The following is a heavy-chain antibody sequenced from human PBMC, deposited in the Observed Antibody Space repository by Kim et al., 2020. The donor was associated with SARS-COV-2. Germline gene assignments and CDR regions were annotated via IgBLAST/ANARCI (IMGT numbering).Heavy chain of an antibody. V-gene: IGHV3-11*05. D-gene: IGHD3-10*01. CDR1: GFTFSDYY. CDR2: ISSSSSYT. CDR3: ARDRPTYYGSGSYKHLRFNYYYGMDV. J-gene: IGHJ6*02. Sequence: GGSLRLSCAASGFTFSDYYMSWIRQAPGKGLEWVSYISSSSSYTNYADSVKGRFTISRDNAKNSLYLQMNSLRAEDTAVYYCARDRPTYYGSGSYKHLRFNYYYGMDVWGQGTTVTVSS.